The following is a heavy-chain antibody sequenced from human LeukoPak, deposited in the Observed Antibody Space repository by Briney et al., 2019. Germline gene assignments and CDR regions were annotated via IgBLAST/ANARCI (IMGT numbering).Heavy chain of an antibody. CDR3: ARRSYYGILTGYYSAWDFDY. CDR2: IDPSDSYT. J-gene: IGHJ4*02. V-gene: IGHV5-10-1*01. CDR1: GYSFTSYW. D-gene: IGHD3-9*01. Sequence: GESLRISCKGSGYSFTSYWISWVRQMPGKGLEWMGRIDPSDSYTNYSPSFQGHVTISADKSISTAYLQWSSLKASDTAMYYCARRSYYGILTGYYSAWDFDYWGQGTLVTVSS.